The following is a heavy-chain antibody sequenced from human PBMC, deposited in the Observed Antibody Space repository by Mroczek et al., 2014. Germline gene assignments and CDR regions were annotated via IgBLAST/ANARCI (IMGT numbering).Heavy chain of an antibody. CDR1: GFTFSSYG. CDR3: AKETSIAAAGKGAFDY. J-gene: IGHJ4*02. CDR2: ISYDGSNK. V-gene: IGHV3-30*18. D-gene: IGHD6-13*01. Sequence: QVQLVQSGGGVVQPGRSLRLSCAASGFTFSSYGMHWVRQAPGKGLEWVAVISYDGSNKYYADSVKGRFTISRDNSKNTLYLQMNSLRAEDTAVYYCAKETSIAAAGKGAFDYWGQGTLVTVSS.